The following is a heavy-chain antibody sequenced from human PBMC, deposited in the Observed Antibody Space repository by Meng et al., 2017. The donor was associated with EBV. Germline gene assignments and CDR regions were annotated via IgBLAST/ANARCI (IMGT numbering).Heavy chain of an antibody. CDR2: FLPRLGAP. J-gene: IGHJ4*02. Sequence: QVQVWESAAEVKKPGSSVKVSCKTSGGPFRYYAISWVRQAPGQGLEWLGGFLPRLGAPNYAQKFHGRVKITADESTSTHYMDLSSLRSEDTAIYYCASESGRGYTPDYWGQGTLVTVSS. V-gene: IGHV1-69*01. CDR3: ASESGRGYTPDY. CDR1: GGPFRYYA. D-gene: IGHD3-10*01.